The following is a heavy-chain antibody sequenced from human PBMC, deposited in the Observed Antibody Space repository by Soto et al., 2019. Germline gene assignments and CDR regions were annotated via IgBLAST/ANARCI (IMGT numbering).Heavy chain of an antibody. Sequence: SETLSLTCTVSGGSISSGGYYWSWIRQHPGKGLEWIGYIYYSGSTYYNPSLKSRVTISVDTSKNQFSLKLSSVTAADTAVYYCARTYNWNDYYFDYWGQGTLVTVSS. CDR2: IYYSGST. CDR3: ARTYNWNDYYFDY. D-gene: IGHD1-1*01. V-gene: IGHV4-31*03. CDR1: GGSISSGGYY. J-gene: IGHJ4*02.